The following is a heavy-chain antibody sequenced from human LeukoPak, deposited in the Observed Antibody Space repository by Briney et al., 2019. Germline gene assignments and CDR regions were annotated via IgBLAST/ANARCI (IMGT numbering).Heavy chain of an antibody. V-gene: IGHV1-2*02. Sequence: ASVKVSCKASGYTFIGYYMHWVRQAPGQGLEWMGWINPKSGGTKYAQTFQGRVTMTRDKSISAAYLQWSSLKASDTAMYYCARQSSTAYYDSSGLPYDAFDIWGQGTMVTVSS. CDR3: ARQSSTAYYDSSGLPYDAFDI. D-gene: IGHD3-22*01. J-gene: IGHJ3*02. CDR1: GYTFIGYY. CDR2: INPKSGGT.